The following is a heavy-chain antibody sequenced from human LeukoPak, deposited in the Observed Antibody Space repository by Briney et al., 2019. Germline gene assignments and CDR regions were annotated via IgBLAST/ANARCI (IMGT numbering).Heavy chain of an antibody. J-gene: IGHJ6*03. CDR2: ISPYKDTP. D-gene: IGHD3-10*01. CDR3: ARADGGYYYYYMDV. CDR1: GYTFNGYG. V-gene: IGHV1-18*01. Sequence: VASVKVSCKASGYTFNGYGINWVRQAPGQGLDGLGWISPYKDTPYYTQQVQGRVTLTIDTSTSTAHMELRSLRSDDTAVYYCARADGGYYYYYMDVWGKGTTVTVSS.